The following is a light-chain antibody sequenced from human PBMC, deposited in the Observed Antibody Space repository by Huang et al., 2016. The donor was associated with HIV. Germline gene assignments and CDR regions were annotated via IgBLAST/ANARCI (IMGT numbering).Light chain of an antibody. J-gene: IGKJ2*01. CDR3: QQCYASSYT. V-gene: IGKV1-5*03. CDR2: QAS. Sequence: DIQMTQSPSTLSASIGDRVTITCRASQSISTWLAWYRQKAGEAPELLISQASSLQNGVPSRFSGSGSGTQFTLTIRTLQPDDFATYYYQQCYASSYTFGQGTKLAIK. CDR1: QSISTW.